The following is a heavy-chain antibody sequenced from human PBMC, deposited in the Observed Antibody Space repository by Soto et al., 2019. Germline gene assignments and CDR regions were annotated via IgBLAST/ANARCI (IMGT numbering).Heavy chain of an antibody. CDR1: GYTFTSYG. Sequence: QVHLVQSGAEVKKPGASVRVSCKASGYTFTSYGISWVRQAPGQGLEWVGWISTYNGDTSYAQKLQGRLTMTTDTSTSTAYMELGSLRSDDTAVYYCARGVWSYYDSSGYNGFEPWGQGTLVTVSS. CDR2: ISTYNGDT. D-gene: IGHD3-22*01. V-gene: IGHV1-18*04. CDR3: ARGVWSYYDSSGYNGFEP. J-gene: IGHJ5*02.